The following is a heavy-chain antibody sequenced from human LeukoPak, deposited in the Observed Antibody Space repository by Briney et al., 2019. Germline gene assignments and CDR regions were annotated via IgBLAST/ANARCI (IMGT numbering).Heavy chain of an antibody. Sequence: GGSLRLSCAASGFTFSAYSMNWVRQAPGKGLEWVSYISSSGSTIYYADSVKGRFTISRDNAKNSLYLQMNSLRAEDTALYYCAKGYSSSWTNWFDPWGQGTLVTVSS. V-gene: IGHV3-48*04. CDR2: ISSSGSTI. D-gene: IGHD6-13*01. CDR3: AKGYSSSWTNWFDP. J-gene: IGHJ5*02. CDR1: GFTFSAYS.